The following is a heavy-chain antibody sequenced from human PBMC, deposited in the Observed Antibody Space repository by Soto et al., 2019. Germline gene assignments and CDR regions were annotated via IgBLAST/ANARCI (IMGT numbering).Heavy chain of an antibody. V-gene: IGHV4-59*13. J-gene: IGHJ6*02. CDR1: GGCINSAY. D-gene: IGHD3-10*01. Sequence: SESLSLTCTVCGGCINSAYEGWYRQSPGKALEWIGYISNSGTTKYNPSLKSRVTISVDTSNNQRSLKLTSVTAADTAVYFCARDEVYMYGSVPSFYYYVMEVWVQGTTVTVSS. CDR3: ARDEVYMYGSVPSFYYYVMEV. CDR2: ISNSGTT.